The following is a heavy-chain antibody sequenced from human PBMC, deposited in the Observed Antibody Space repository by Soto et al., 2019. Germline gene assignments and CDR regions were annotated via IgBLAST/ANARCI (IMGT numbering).Heavy chain of an antibody. CDR1: GGSISSSSYY. V-gene: IGHV4-39*07. J-gene: IGHJ4*02. D-gene: IGHD3-22*01. CDR3: ARGDNYYDSSGYYYDPWFYVY. CDR2: IYYSGST. Sequence: SETLSLTCTFSGGSISSSSYYLGWIRQPPGKGLEWIGSIYYSGSTYYNPSLKSRVTISVDTSKNQFSLKLSSVTAADTAVYYCARGDNYYDSSGYYYDPWFYVYWGQGTLVTVSS.